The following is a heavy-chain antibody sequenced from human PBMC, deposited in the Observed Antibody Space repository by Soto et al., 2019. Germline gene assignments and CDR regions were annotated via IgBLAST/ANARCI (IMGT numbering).Heavy chain of an antibody. CDR1: EFTFSVHW. V-gene: IGHV3-7*01. Sequence: EGSLRLSCAASEFTFSVHWITWVRQAPGKGLEWVANIKQDGSEKYYVDSVKGRFTISRDNAKNSLYLQMSSLRAEDTAVYYCAREVYNYYFDYWGQRTLVPVSS. D-gene: IGHD1-20*01. CDR2: IKQDGSEK. J-gene: IGHJ4*02. CDR3: AREVYNYYFDY.